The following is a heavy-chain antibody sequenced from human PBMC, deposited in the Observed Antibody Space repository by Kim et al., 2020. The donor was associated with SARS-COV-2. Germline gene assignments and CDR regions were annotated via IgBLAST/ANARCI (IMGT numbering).Heavy chain of an antibody. CDR3: AREGIAAAGTDAFDI. CDR2: ISSSSSYI. V-gene: IGHV3-21*01. Sequence: GGSLRLSCAASGFTFSSYSMNWVRQAPGKGLEWVSSISSSSSYIYYADSVKGRFTISRDNAKNSLYLQMTSLRAEDTAVYYCAREGIAAAGTDAFDIWGQGTMVTVSS. D-gene: IGHD6-13*01. CDR1: GFTFSSYS. J-gene: IGHJ3*02.